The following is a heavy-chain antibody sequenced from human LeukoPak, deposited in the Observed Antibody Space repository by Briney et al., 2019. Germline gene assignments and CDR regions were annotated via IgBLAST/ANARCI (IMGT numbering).Heavy chain of an antibody. CDR1: GFTFSSSA. CDR3: AKDVGYYYDSSGYSDY. J-gene: IGHJ4*02. Sequence: GGSLRLSCAASGFTFSSSAMSWVRQAPGKGLEWVSAICGSGGSTYYADSVKGRFTISRDNSKNTLYLQMDSLRAEDTAVYYCAKDVGYYYDSSGYSDYWGQGTLVTVSS. CDR2: ICGSGGST. D-gene: IGHD3-22*01. V-gene: IGHV3-23*01.